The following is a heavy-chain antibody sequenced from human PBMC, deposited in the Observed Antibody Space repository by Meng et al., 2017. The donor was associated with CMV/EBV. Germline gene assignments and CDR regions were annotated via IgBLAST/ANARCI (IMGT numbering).Heavy chain of an antibody. D-gene: IGHD6-13*01. V-gene: IGHV4-34*01. Sequence: GSLRLSCAVYGGSFSGYYWSWIHQPPGKGLEWIGEINHSGSTNYNPSLKSRVTISVDTSKNQFSLKLSSVTAADTAVYYCARFGYSSSWYSSRYYYGMDVWGQGTTVTVSS. CDR1: GGSFSGYY. CDR3: ARFGYSSSWYSSRYYYGMDV. J-gene: IGHJ6*02. CDR2: INHSGST.